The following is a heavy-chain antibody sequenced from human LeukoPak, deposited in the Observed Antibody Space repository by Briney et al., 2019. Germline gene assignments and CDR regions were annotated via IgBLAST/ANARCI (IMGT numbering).Heavy chain of an antibody. CDR1: GFTFSSYW. Sequence: GGSLRLSCAASGFTFSSYWMHWVRQAPGKGLVWVSRINSDGSSTSYADSVKGRFTISRDNAKNTLHLQMNSLRAEDTAVYYCARGASGSSGWRYWYFDLWGRGTLVTVSS. CDR3: ARGASGSSGWRYWYFDL. V-gene: IGHV3-74*01. J-gene: IGHJ2*01. D-gene: IGHD6-19*01. CDR2: INSDGSST.